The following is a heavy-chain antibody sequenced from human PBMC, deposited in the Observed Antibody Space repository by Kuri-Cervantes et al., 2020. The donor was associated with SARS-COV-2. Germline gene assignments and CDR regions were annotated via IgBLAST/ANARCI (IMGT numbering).Heavy chain of an antibody. CDR1: GGPISSGGYY. CDR3: ARVGYQLLLGIDY. Sequence: SETLSLTCTVSGGPISSGGYYWSWIRQHPGKGLEWIGYIYYTGNTYYNPSLKSRVTISVDTSKNQFSLKLRFVTAAETAVYYCARVGYQLLLGIDYWGQGTLVTVSS. CDR2: IYYTGNT. J-gene: IGHJ4*02. V-gene: IGHV4-31*03. D-gene: IGHD2-2*01.